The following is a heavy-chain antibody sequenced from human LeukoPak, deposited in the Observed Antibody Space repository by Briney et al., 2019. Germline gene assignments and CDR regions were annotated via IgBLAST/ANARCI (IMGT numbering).Heavy chain of an antibody. CDR2: IYYSGST. CDR3: ARVSSARNGFDY. V-gene: IGHV4-31*03. D-gene: IGHD1-14*01. CDR1: GGSLSSGGYY. J-gene: IGHJ4*02. Sequence: SETLSLTCSVSGGSLSSGGYYWSWIRQHPGMGLEWIGSIYYSGSTYYTPSLRSRGNISIDTSKSQFALNLTSVTAADTAVYYCARVSSARNGFDYWGQGTLVTVSS.